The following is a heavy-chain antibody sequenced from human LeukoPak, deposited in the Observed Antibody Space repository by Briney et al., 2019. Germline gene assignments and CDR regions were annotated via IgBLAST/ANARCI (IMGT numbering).Heavy chain of an antibody. Sequence: GGSLRLSCAASGFTFSSYSMNWVRQAPGKGLEWVSYISSSSSTIYYADSVKGRFTISRDNDKNSLYLQMNSLRAEDTAMYYCSCDAYTGYEHHAFDYWGQGTLVTVSS. CDR3: SCDAYTGYEHHAFDY. CDR1: GFTFSSYS. CDR2: ISSSSSTI. D-gene: IGHD5-12*01. V-gene: IGHV3-48*01. J-gene: IGHJ4*02.